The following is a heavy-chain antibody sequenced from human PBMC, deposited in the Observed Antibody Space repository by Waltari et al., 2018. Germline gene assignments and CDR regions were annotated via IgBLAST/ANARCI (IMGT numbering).Heavy chain of an antibody. J-gene: IGHJ4*02. D-gene: IGHD2-15*01. Sequence: QVRLAESGGGMVQSGGSLRLSCEASGFTFSRHGLHWVRQAPGKGLEWVAFITYDGSRKFYADSVKGRFTISRDNSHDILFLDMNNLRRDDTAVYFCARGSAGKPLDNWGQGALVTVSS. CDR1: GFTFSRHG. CDR2: ITYDGSRK. V-gene: IGHV3-30*03. CDR3: ARGSAGKPLDN.